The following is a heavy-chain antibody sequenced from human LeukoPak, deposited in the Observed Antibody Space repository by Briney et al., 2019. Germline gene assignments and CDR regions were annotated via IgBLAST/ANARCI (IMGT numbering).Heavy chain of an antibody. CDR3: ARRPQGRNYYYGMDV. J-gene: IGHJ6*02. CDR2: IDTAGDT. Sequence: GGSLRLSCAASGFTFNSYDMHWVRQATGKGLEWVSGIDTAGDTYYPGSVKGRFTISRDNSKNTLYLQMNSLRAEDTAVYYCARRPQGRNYYYGMDVWGQGTTVTVSS. V-gene: IGHV3-13*04. CDR1: GFTFNSYD.